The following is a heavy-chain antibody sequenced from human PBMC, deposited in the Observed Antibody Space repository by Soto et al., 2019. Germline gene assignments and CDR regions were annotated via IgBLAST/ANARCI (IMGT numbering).Heavy chain of an antibody. V-gene: IGHV3-74*01. CDR2: INSDGSST. CDR1: GFTFSSYW. Sequence: VQLVESGGGLVQPGGSLRLSCAASGFTFSSYWMHWVRQAPGKGLVWVSRINSDGSSTSYADSVKGRFTISRDNAKNTLYLQMNSLRAEDTAVYYCARVPIQLWFGGNYYGMDVWGQGTTVTVSS. D-gene: IGHD5-18*01. CDR3: ARVPIQLWFGGNYYGMDV. J-gene: IGHJ6*02.